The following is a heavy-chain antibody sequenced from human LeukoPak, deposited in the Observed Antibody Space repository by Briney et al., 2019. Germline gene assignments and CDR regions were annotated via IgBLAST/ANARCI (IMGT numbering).Heavy chain of an antibody. CDR1: GGSISSSSYY. CDR3: ARGGGGHSSSWYFRYIWFDP. CDR2: IYYTGST. D-gene: IGHD6-13*01. J-gene: IGHJ5*02. V-gene: IGHV4-39*07. Sequence: SETLSLTCTVSGGSISSSSYYWGWIRQPPGKGLEWIGSIYYTGSTYYNPSLKSRVTISVDTSKNQFSLKLSSVTAADTAVYFCARGGGGHSSSWYFRYIWFDPWGQGTLVTVSS.